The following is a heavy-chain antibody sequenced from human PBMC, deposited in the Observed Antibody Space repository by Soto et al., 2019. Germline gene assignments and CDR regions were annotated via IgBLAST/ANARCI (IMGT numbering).Heavy chain of an antibody. D-gene: IGHD6-19*01. V-gene: IGHV4-39*01. J-gene: IGHJ4*02. CDR3: ARQAVAGTWEGNYFDY. CDR2: IYYSGST. Sequence: QLQLQESGPGLVKPSETLSLTCTVSGGSISSSSYYWGWIRQPPGKGLEWIGSIYYSGSTYYNPSLKSRVTISVDTSKNQFSLKLSSVTAADTAVYYCARQAVAGTWEGNYFDYWGQGTLVTVSS. CDR1: GGSISSSSYY.